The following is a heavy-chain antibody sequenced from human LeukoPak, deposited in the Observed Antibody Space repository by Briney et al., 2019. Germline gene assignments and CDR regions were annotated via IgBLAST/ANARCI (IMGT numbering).Heavy chain of an antibody. D-gene: IGHD6-19*01. Sequence: GGSLGLSCAASGFTFSTYTMNWVRQAPGKGLEWVSYISSSGGTIYYANSVKGRFTISRDNAKNSLSLQMNSLRAEDTAVYYCARSTSGWYDYWGQGTLVTVSS. V-gene: IGHV3-48*01. J-gene: IGHJ4*02. CDR2: ISSSGGTI. CDR3: ARSTSGWYDY. CDR1: GFTFSTYT.